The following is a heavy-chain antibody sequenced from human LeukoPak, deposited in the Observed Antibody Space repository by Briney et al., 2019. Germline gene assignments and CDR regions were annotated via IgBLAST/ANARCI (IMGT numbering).Heavy chain of an antibody. CDR2: INPNSGGT. Sequence: ASVKVSCKASGYTFTGYYMHWVRQAPGQGLEWMGRINPNSGGTNYAQKFQGRVTMTRDTSISTAYMELSSLRSEDTAVYYCARDSSRISIFGVVLYYYGMDVWGQGTTVTVSS. CDR3: ARDSSRISIFGVVLYYYGMDV. J-gene: IGHJ6*02. CDR1: GYTFTGYY. D-gene: IGHD3-3*01. V-gene: IGHV1-2*06.